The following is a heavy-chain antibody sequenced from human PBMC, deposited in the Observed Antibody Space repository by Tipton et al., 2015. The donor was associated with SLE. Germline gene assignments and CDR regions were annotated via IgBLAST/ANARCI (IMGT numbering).Heavy chain of an antibody. CDR3: AKDRHFSVARPSFDS. D-gene: IGHD3-3*02. CDR1: GFTFDDYA. Sequence: SLRLSCAASGFTFDDYAMHWVRQAPGKGLEWVSSISWNSGSRGYADSVKGRLTISRDNAKNSLYLQMNSLRADDTALYYCAKDRHFSVARPSFDSWCQGILVTVSS. CDR2: ISWNSGSR. J-gene: IGHJ4*02. V-gene: IGHV3-9*01.